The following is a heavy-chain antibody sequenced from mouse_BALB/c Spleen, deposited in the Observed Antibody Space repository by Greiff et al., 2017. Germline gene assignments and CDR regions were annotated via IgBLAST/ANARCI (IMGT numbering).Heavy chain of an antibody. CDR3: ARESTMITTGFAY. V-gene: IGHV2-9*02. CDR1: GFSLTSYG. D-gene: IGHD2-4*01. CDR2: IWAGGST. J-gene: IGHJ3*01. Sequence: QVHVKQSGPGLVAPSQSLSITCTVSGFSLTSYGVHWVRQPPGKGLEWLGVIWAGGSTNYNSALMSRLSISKDNSKSQVFLKMNSLQTDDTAMYYCARESTMITTGFAYWGQGTLVTVSA.